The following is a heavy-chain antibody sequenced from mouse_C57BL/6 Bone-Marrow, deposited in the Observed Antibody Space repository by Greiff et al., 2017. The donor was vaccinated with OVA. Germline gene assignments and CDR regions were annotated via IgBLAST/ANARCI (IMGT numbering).Heavy chain of an antibody. Sequence: QVQLQQPGTELVKPGASVKLSCKASGYTFTSYWMHWVKQRPGQGLEWIGNINPSNGGTNYNEKFKSKATLTVDKSSSTAYMQLSSLTSEDSAVYYCARGSKSRRQLMPWFAYWGQGTLVTVSA. CDR3: ARGSKSRRQLMPWFAY. CDR2: INPSNGGT. CDR1: GYTFTSYW. J-gene: IGHJ3*01. D-gene: IGHD3-2*02. V-gene: IGHV1-53*01.